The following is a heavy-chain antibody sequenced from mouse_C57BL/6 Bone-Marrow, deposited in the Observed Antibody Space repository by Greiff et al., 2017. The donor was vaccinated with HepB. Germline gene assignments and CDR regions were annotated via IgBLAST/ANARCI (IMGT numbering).Heavy chain of an antibody. Sequence: ESGPGLVKPSQSLSLTCSVTGYSITSGYYWNWIRQFPGNKLEWMGYISYDGSNNYNPSLKNRISITRDTSKNQFFLKLNSVTTEDTATYYCARAPPYYYGSRFYFDYWGQGTTLTVSS. CDR2: ISYDGSN. V-gene: IGHV3-6*01. CDR1: GYSITSGYY. J-gene: IGHJ2*01. D-gene: IGHD1-1*01. CDR3: ARAPPYYYGSRFYFDY.